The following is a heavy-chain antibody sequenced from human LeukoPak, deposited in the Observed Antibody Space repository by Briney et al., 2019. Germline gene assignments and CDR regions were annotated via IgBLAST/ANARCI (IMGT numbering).Heavy chain of an antibody. J-gene: IGHJ4*02. CDR2: ISGSGGST. Sequence: GGSLRLSCAASGFTFSSYAMSWVRQAAGKGLEWVSVISGSGGSTYYADSVKGRFTISRDNSKNTLYLQMNSLRAEDTAVYYCAKGKRNIVVVVAATNWGQGTLVTVSS. CDR1: GFTFSSYA. CDR3: AKGKRNIVVVVAATN. D-gene: IGHD2-15*01. V-gene: IGHV3-23*01.